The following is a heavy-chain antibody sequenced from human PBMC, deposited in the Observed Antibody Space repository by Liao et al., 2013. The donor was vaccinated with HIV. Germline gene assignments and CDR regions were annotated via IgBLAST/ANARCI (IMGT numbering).Heavy chain of an antibody. CDR3: ARGGLLSYDFWSGSPNYFDY. J-gene: IGHJ4*02. CDR1: GDLIRRDNYY. D-gene: IGHD3-3*01. CDR2: IYTGMSTTGTT. Sequence: QLQLQESGPGLVKPSQTLSLTCTVSGDLIRRDNYYWTWIRQPAGTGLEWIGHIYTGMSTTGTTNYNPSLKSRVSISADTSKNQFSLKLSSVTAADTAVYYCARGGLLSYDFWSGSPNYFDYWGQGTLVTVSS. V-gene: IGHV4-61*02.